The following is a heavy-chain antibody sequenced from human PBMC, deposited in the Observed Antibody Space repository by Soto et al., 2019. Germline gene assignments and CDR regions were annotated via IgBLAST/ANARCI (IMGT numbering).Heavy chain of an antibody. J-gene: IGHJ4*02. V-gene: IGHV4-59*01. CDR3: ARVYYGDYVRFDY. D-gene: IGHD4-17*01. CDR1: GGSISSYY. Sequence: QVQLQESGPGLVKPSETLSLTYTVSGGSISSYYWSWIRQPPGKGLEWIGYIYYSGSTNYNPSLKSRVTISVDTSKNQFSLKLSSVTAADTAVYYCARVYYGDYVRFDYWGQGTLVTVSS. CDR2: IYYSGST.